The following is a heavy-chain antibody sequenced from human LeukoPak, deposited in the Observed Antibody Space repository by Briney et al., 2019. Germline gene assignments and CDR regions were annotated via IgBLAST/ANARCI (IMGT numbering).Heavy chain of an antibody. CDR3: AREKGIVGATSFYYYMDV. Sequence: PGGSLRLSCAASGFTVSSNYMSWVRQAPGKELEWVSVIYSGGSTYYADSVKGRFTISRDNSKNTLYLQMNSLRAEDTAVYYCAREKGIVGATSFYYYMDVWGKGTTVTVSS. CDR2: IYSGGST. J-gene: IGHJ6*03. D-gene: IGHD1-26*01. V-gene: IGHV3-53*01. CDR1: GFTVSSNY.